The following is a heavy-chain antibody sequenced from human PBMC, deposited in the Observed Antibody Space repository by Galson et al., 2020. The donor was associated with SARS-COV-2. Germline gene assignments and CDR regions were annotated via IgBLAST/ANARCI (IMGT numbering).Heavy chain of an antibody. CDR3: ARDSPGADGMDG. V-gene: IGHV4-31*03. Sequence: ASETLSLTCTVSGGSISSGGYYWSWIRQHPGKGLEWIGYIYYSGSTYYNPSLKSRVTISVDTSKNQFSLKLSSVTAADTAVYYWARDSPGADGMDGWGQGTTVTVSS. CDR2: IYYSGST. CDR1: GGSISSGGYY. J-gene: IGHJ6*02.